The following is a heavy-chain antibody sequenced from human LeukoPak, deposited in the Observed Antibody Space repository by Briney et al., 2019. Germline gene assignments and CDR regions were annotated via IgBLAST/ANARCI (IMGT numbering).Heavy chain of an antibody. D-gene: IGHD2-2*01. Sequence: PGGSLRLSCAASGFTFSSYWMSWVRQAPGKGLEWVANIKQDGSEKYYVDSVKGRFTISRDNAKNSLYLQMNSLRAEDTALYYCARTGSTSYLYYYYYYMDVWGKGTTVTVSS. CDR2: IKQDGSEK. CDR1: GFTFSSYW. J-gene: IGHJ6*03. V-gene: IGHV3-7*03. CDR3: ARTGSTSYLYYYYYYMDV.